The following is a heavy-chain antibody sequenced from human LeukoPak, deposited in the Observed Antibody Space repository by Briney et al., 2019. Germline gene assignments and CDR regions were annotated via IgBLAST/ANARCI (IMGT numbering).Heavy chain of an antibody. CDR2: ISAHNGNT. V-gene: IGHV1-18*01. Sequence: ASVKVSCKASGYTFTSYGISWVRQAPGQGLEWMGWISAHNGNTNYAQKLQGRVTMTTDTSTSTAYMELRSLRSDDTAVYYCARDRRRYCSSTSCYGDPGYFDYWGQGTLVTVSS. CDR3: ARDRRRYCSSTSCYGDPGYFDY. CDR1: GYTFTSYG. J-gene: IGHJ4*02. D-gene: IGHD2-2*01.